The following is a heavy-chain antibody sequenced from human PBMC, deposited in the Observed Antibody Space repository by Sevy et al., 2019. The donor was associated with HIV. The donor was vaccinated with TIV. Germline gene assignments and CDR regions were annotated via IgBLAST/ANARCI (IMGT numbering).Heavy chain of an antibody. D-gene: IGHD4-17*01. V-gene: IGHV3-30-3*01. CDR1: HYTFSSYT. CDR2: FSYDGSNK. Sequence: GGSLRLSCAASHYTFSSYTMHWVRQAPGKGLEWVALFSYDGSNKNYADSVKGRFTISRDNSKKTLYLQMNSLRAEDTAVYYCARDQHDYGGNLRTGWFDPWGQGTLVTVSS. J-gene: IGHJ5*02. CDR3: ARDQHDYGGNLRTGWFDP.